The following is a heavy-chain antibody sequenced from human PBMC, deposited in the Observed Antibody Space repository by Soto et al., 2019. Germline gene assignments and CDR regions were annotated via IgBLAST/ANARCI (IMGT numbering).Heavy chain of an antibody. V-gene: IGHV4-4*02. CDR3: ASRDPGTSVDY. Sequence: LSLPCAVSGGSFTSNNWWTWVRQPPGQGLEWIGEIYRTGSTNYNPSLKSRVTISLDKSENQFSLKVTSLTAADTAVYYCASRDPGTSVDYWGQGTLVTVSS. J-gene: IGHJ4*02. CDR2: IYRTGST. CDR1: GGSFTSNNW. D-gene: IGHD1-7*01.